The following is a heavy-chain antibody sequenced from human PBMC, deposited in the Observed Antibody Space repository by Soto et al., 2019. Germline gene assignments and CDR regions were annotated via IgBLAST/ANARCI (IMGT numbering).Heavy chain of an antibody. V-gene: IGHV4-4*02. CDR3: ASRDPGTSVDY. Sequence: LSLPCAVSGGSFTSNNWWTWVRQPPGQGLEWIGEIYRTGSTNYNPSLKSRVTISLDKSENQFSLKVTSLTAADTAVYYCASRDPGTSVDYWGQGTLVTVSS. J-gene: IGHJ4*02. CDR2: IYRTGST. CDR1: GGSFTSNNW. D-gene: IGHD1-7*01.